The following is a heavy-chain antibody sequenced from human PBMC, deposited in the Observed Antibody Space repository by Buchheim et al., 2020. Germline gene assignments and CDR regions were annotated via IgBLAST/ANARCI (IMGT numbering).Heavy chain of an antibody. V-gene: IGHV4-59*01. CDR3: ARAPADFWSGYMSPYGMDV. Sequence: QVQLQESGPGLVKPSETLSLTCTVSGGSISSYYWSWIRQPPGKGLEWIGYIYYSGSTNYNPSLKNRVTISVEKSKNQFSLKLSSVTAADTAVYYCARAPADFWSGYMSPYGMDVWGQGTT. J-gene: IGHJ6*02. D-gene: IGHD3-3*01. CDR1: GGSISSYY. CDR2: IYYSGST.